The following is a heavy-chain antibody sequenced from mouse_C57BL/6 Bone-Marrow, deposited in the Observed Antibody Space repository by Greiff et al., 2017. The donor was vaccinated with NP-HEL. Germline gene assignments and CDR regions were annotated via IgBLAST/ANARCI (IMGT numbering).Heavy chain of an antibody. J-gene: IGHJ2*01. CDR2: IRNKANNHAT. CDR3: TSPYYYGSSFYFDY. D-gene: IGHD1-1*01. CDR1: GFTFSDAW. V-gene: IGHV6-6*01. Sequence: EVMLVESGGGLVQPGGSMKLSCAASGFTFSDAWMDWVRQSPEKGLEWVAEIRNKANNHATYYAESVKGRFTISRDDSKSSVYLQMNSLRAEDTGIYYCTSPYYYGSSFYFDYWGQGTTLTVSS.